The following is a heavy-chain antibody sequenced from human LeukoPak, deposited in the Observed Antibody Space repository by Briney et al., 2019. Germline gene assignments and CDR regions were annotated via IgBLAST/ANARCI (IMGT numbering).Heavy chain of an antibody. D-gene: IGHD6-19*01. J-gene: IGHJ4*02. CDR1: GFTFSSYG. V-gene: IGHV3-30*18. Sequence: QPGGSLRLSCAASGFTFSSYGMHWVRQAPGKGLEWVAVISYDGSNKYYADSVKGRFTISRDNAKNSLYLQMNSLRVEDTAFYYCAKDNRRHYTSGPNPDSLHWGQGALVTVSS. CDR3: AKDNRRHYTSGPNPDSLH. CDR2: ISYDGSNK.